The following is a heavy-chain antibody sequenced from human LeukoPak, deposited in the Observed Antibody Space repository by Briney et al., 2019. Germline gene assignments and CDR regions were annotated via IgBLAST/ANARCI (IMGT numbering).Heavy chain of an antibody. V-gene: IGHV1-18*01. Sequence: GASVKVSCKASGYTFTSYGISWVRQALGQGLEWMGWISAYNGNTNYAQKLQGRVTMTTDTSTSTAYMELRSLRSDDTAVYYCARALYYYGSGVSNWFDPWGQGTLVTVSS. J-gene: IGHJ5*02. CDR2: ISAYNGNT. CDR1: GYTFTSYG. D-gene: IGHD3-10*01. CDR3: ARALYYYGSGVSNWFDP.